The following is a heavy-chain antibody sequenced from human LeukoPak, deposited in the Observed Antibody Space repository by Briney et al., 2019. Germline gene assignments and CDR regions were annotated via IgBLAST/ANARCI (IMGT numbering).Heavy chain of an antibody. CDR2: IYHSGST. CDR3: ARDSVDSSSSGYYYYMDV. Sequence: SETLSLTCTVSDYSISSGFFWGWIRQPPGKGLEWIGSIYHSGSTYSNPSLKSRVTIPVDTPKNQFSLELTSVTAADTAVYYCARDSVDSSSSGYYYYMDVWGKGTTVTVSS. J-gene: IGHJ6*03. CDR1: DYSISSGFF. V-gene: IGHV4-38-2*02. D-gene: IGHD6-13*01.